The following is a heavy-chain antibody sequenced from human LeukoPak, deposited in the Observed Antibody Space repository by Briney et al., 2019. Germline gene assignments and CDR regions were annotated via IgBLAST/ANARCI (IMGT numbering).Heavy chain of an antibody. CDR1: GFTFNNYA. Sequence: PGGSLRLSCTASGFTFNNYAMSWVRQAPGKGLEWVSGISGNGGTTHYADSVKGRFTISRDTSRNTVFLQMNSLRAEDTAIYYCAKLPAAIRTLDYWGQGALVTVSS. D-gene: IGHD2-2*02. CDR2: ISGNGGTT. CDR3: AKLPAAIRTLDY. J-gene: IGHJ4*02. V-gene: IGHV3-23*01.